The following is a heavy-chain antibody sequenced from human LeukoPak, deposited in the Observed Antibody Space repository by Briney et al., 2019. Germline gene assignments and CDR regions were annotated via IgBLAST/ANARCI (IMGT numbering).Heavy chain of an antibody. J-gene: IGHJ4*02. V-gene: IGHV3-11*05. CDR1: GFTFSDYY. D-gene: IGHD5-18*01. CDR2: ISSSSSYT. Sequence: EAGVSLRLSCAASGFTFSDYYMSWIRQAPGKGLEWFSYISSSSSYTNYADCVKGRFTISRDNAKNSLYLQMNSLRAEDTAVYYCARVDTALSGYDYWGQGTLVTVSS. CDR3: ARVDTALSGYDY.